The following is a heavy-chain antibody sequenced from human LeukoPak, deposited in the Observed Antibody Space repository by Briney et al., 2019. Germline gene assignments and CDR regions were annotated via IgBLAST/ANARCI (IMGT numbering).Heavy chain of an antibody. CDR1: GGSISTYY. Sequence: SETLSLTCTVSGGSISTYYWSWVRQPPGKGLEWIGYVYYSGSTEYNPALKSRVTISIDTSKIQFSPKLNSMTAADTAVYYCARGRDFWSGYSFDSWGQGTLVTVSS. CDR3: ARGRDFWSGYSFDS. J-gene: IGHJ4*02. D-gene: IGHD3-3*01. V-gene: IGHV4-59*01. CDR2: VYYSGST.